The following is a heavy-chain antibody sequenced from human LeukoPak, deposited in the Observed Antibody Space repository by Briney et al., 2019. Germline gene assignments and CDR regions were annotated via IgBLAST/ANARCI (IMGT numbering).Heavy chain of an antibody. J-gene: IGHJ5*02. Sequence: PGGSLRLSCAASGFTFSNYGMHWVRQAPGKGLEWVAFIRYDGSNKYYADSVKGRFTISRDNSKNTLYLQMNSLRAEDTAVYYCAKGSATRNIVPAPPPVDPWGQGTLVTVSS. V-gene: IGHV3-30*02. CDR3: AKGSATRNIVPAPPPVDP. D-gene: IGHD2-2*01. CDR2: IRYDGSNK. CDR1: GFTFSNYG.